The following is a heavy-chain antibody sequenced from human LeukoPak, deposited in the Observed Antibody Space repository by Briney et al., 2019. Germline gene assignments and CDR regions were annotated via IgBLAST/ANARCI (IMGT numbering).Heavy chain of an antibody. Sequence: ASVKVSCKASGYTFTNYGISWVRQAPGQGLEWMGWISAYNGNTNYAQKLQGRVTMTTDTSTSTVYMELRSLRSDDTAVYYCARKLPYYYDSSGYYGYWGQGTLVTVSS. CDR2: ISAYNGNT. J-gene: IGHJ4*02. CDR1: GYTFTNYG. D-gene: IGHD3-22*01. V-gene: IGHV1-18*01. CDR3: ARKLPYYYDSSGYYGY.